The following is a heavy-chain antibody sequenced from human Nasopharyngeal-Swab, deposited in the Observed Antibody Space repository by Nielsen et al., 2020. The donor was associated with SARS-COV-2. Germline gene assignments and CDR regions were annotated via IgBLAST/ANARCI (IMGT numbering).Heavy chain of an antibody. Sequence: GSVKVSCKASGYTFTSYGISWVRQAPGQGLEWMGWIGAYNGNTNYAQKLQGRVTMTTDTSTSTAYMELRSLRSDGTAVYYCARLYCGGDCSYYYYYGKDVWGQGTTVTVSS. J-gene: IGHJ6*02. CDR3: ARLYCGGDCSYYYYYGKDV. D-gene: IGHD2-21*02. V-gene: IGHV1-18*01. CDR2: IGAYNGNT. CDR1: GYTFTSYG.